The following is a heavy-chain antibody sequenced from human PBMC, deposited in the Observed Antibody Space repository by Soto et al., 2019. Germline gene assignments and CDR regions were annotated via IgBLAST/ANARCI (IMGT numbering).Heavy chain of an antibody. J-gene: IGHJ3*02. D-gene: IGHD3-10*01. CDR2: ISGSGGGT. Sequence: EVQLLDSGGGLVQPGGSLRLSCAASGFTFSSYAMSWVRQAPGKGLEWVSSISGSGGGTYYADSVMGRFTISRDNSKNTLYLQMNSLRAEDTAVFYCAKSRGSGTYFNPSDAFDIWGQGTMVTVSS. CDR1: GFTFSSYA. CDR3: AKSRGSGTYFNPSDAFDI. V-gene: IGHV3-23*01.